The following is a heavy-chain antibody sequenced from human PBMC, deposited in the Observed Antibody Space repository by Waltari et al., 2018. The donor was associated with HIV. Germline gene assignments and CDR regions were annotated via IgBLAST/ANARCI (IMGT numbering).Heavy chain of an antibody. Sequence: EVQLVESGGGLVQPGGSLRLSCAASGFTFSSSWMSWVRQAPGKGLELVANIKQDGSEKYYVDSVNGRFTISRDNAENSLYLQMNSLRAEDMAVYYCARGGFYGSGSKVNWGQGTLVTVSS. CDR2: IKQDGSEK. CDR3: ARGGFYGSGSKVN. D-gene: IGHD3-10*01. V-gene: IGHV3-7*04. J-gene: IGHJ4*02. CDR1: GFTFSSSW.